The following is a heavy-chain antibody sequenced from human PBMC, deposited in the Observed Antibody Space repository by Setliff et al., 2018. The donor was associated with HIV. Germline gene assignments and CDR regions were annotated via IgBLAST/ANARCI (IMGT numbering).Heavy chain of an antibody. CDR2: ISAHYGST. Sequence: ASVKVSCKASGHTYNAYGITWVRQAPGQGLEWMGWISAHYGSTKYAQTLQGRVTMTTDTSTNTAYMELRSLRSDDTAVYYCASSSPTTYYYGSGSPPLDYWGQGTLVTVS. CDR3: ASSSPTTYYYGSGSPPLDY. CDR1: GHTYNAYG. D-gene: IGHD3-10*01. J-gene: IGHJ4*02. V-gene: IGHV1-18*01.